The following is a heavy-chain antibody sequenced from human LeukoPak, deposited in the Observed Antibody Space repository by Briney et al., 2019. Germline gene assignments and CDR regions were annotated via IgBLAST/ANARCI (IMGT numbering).Heavy chain of an antibody. CDR2: INPNSGGT. CDR1: GYTFTGYY. Sequence: GASVKVSCKASGYTFTGYYMHWVRQAPGQGLEWMGWINPNSGGTNYAQKFQGRVTMTRDTSISTAYMELSRLRSDDTAVYYCARVDLNTRQNVIAALMRYWGQGTLVTVSS. CDR3: ARVDLNTRQNVIAALMRY. V-gene: IGHV1-2*02. D-gene: IGHD6-6*01. J-gene: IGHJ4*02.